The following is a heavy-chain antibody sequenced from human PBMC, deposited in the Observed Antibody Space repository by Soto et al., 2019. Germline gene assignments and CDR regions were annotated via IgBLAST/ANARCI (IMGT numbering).Heavy chain of an antibody. Sequence: QVQVVQSGVEVRRPGSSVKVSCKASGDTFKNCVISWVRQAPGPGLEWMGGIIPLFGTPDFAQRCQGRLTITTDESTTTASMELSRLRSEDTATYYCAAELGFGKLSVVWGQGTTVIVSS. J-gene: IGHJ6*02. D-gene: IGHD3-10*01. V-gene: IGHV1-69*01. CDR3: AAELGFGKLSVV. CDR1: GDTFKNCV. CDR2: IIPLFGTP.